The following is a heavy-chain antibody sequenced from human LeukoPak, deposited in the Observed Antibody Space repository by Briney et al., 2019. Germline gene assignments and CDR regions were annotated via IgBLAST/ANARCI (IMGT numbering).Heavy chain of an antibody. J-gene: IGHJ4*02. CDR1: GFTFSSYS. Sequence: GGSLRLSCAASGFTFSSYSMNWVRQAPGKGLEWVSSISSSSSYIYYADSVKGRFTISRDNSKNTLYLQMNSLRAEDTAVYYCAKRWFPARAIDYWGQGTLVTVSS. CDR3: AKRWFPARAIDY. CDR2: ISSSSSYI. D-gene: IGHD2-15*01. V-gene: IGHV3-21*04.